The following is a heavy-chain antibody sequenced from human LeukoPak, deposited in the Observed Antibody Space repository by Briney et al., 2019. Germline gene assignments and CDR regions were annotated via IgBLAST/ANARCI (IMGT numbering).Heavy chain of an antibody. D-gene: IGHD3-22*01. J-gene: IGHJ3*01. Sequence: GGSLRLSCAASGFTFRNYGMHWVRQAQGEGLEWVALMSYDGSNEDYADSVKGRFTISRDNSKNTLHLLLDSLRPEDTALYYCVRWRNSGFLPPFDLWGQGTMVTVSS. CDR3: VRWRNSGFLPPFDL. CDR1: GFTFRNYG. V-gene: IGHV3-30*03. CDR2: MSYDGSNE.